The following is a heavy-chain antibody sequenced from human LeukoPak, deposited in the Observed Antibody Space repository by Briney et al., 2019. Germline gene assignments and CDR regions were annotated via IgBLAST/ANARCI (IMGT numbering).Heavy chain of an antibody. CDR2: IYYSGST. V-gene: IGHV4-59*01. J-gene: IGHJ4*02. CDR1: GGSISSYY. D-gene: IGHD2-2*01. CDR3: ARQDIVVVPAASFYYFDY. Sequence: SETLSLTCTVSGGSISSYYWSWIRQPPGKGLEWIGYIYYSGSTNYSPSLKSRVTISVDTSKNQFSLKLSSVTAADTAVYYCARQDIVVVPAASFYYFDYWGQGTLVTVSS.